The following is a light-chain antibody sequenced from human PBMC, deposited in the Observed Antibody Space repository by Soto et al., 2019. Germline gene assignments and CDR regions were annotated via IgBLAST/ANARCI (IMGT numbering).Light chain of an antibody. CDR1: QSTSTY. Sequence: EIVLTQSPATLSLSPGERATLSCRASQSTSTYLAWYQQKPGQAPSLLIYDASTRATDIPARFTGSGSGTDFTLTSNTLESEDLAIYYCQQRSKWPLTFGGGTKVEIK. J-gene: IGKJ4*01. V-gene: IGKV3-11*01. CDR2: DAS. CDR3: QQRSKWPLT.